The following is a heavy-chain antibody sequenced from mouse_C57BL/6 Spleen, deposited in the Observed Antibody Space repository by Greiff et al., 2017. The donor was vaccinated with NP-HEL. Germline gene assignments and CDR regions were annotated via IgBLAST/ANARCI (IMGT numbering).Heavy chain of an antibody. Sequence: VQLQQPGTELVKPGASVKLSCTASGFNIKDDYMHWVKQRPEQGLEWIGWIDPENGDTEYASKFQGKATITADTSSSTAYLQLSSLTSEDTAVYYCTSSGLGFAYWGQGTLVTVSA. D-gene: IGHD3-1*01. V-gene: IGHV14-4*01. CDR3: TSSGLGFAY. J-gene: IGHJ3*01. CDR2: IDPENGDT. CDR1: GFNIKDDY.